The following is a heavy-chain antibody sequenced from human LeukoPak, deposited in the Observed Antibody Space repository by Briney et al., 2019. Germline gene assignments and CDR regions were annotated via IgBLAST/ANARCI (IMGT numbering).Heavy chain of an antibody. Sequence: PGGSLRLSCAASGFTFSNFAVSWVRQAPGKGLEWVSSISGSGGSTYYADSVKGRFTISRDNSKNTLYLQMNSLRAEDTAVYYCAKFSSRNYYDSSGPPDYWGQGTLVTVSS. J-gene: IGHJ4*02. CDR1: GFTFSNFA. V-gene: IGHV3-23*01. CDR2: ISGSGGST. CDR3: AKFSSRNYYDSSGPPDY. D-gene: IGHD3-22*01.